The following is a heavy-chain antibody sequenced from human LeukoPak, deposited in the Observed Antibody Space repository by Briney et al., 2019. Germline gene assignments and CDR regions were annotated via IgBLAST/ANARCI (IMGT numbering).Heavy chain of an antibody. CDR1: GGSISSYY. Sequence: SETLSLTCTVSGGSISSYYWSWIRQPPGRGLEWIGYIYYSGSTNYNPSLKSRVTISVDTSKNQFSLKLSSVTAADTAVYYCGRVSSRLRTGMDVWGKGTTVTVSS. V-gene: IGHV4-59*01. CDR2: IYYSGST. D-gene: IGHD3-16*01. CDR3: GRVSSRLRTGMDV. J-gene: IGHJ6*04.